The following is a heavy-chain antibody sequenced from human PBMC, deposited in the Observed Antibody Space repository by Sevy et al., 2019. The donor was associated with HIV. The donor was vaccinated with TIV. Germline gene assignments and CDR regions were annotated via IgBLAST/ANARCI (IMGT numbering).Heavy chain of an antibody. Sequence: GGSLRLSCAASGFTFSSYWMSWVRQAPGKGLEWVATMKQDGSEKYYVDSVKGRFTISRDNAKHSLYLQMNSLRAEDRAVYYSVGGGLGGFSYSLDCWGQGTLVTVSS. V-gene: IGHV3-7*01. CDR3: VGGGLGGFSYSLDC. CDR2: MKQDGSEK. D-gene: IGHD5-18*01. J-gene: IGHJ4*02. CDR1: GFTFSSYW.